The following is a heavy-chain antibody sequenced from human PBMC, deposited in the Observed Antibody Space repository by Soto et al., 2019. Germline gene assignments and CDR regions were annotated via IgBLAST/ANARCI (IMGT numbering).Heavy chain of an antibody. Sequence: ASVKVSCKASGYTFTSYHITWVRQAPGQGLEWMGWISAYNGNTNYAQKLQGRVTMTTDTSTSTAYMGLRSLRSDDTAVYYCARLYCISTSCYLGMDVWGQGTTVTAP. CDR1: GYTFTSYH. CDR2: ISAYNGNT. CDR3: ARLYCISTSCYLGMDV. D-gene: IGHD2-2*01. V-gene: IGHV1-18*01. J-gene: IGHJ6*02.